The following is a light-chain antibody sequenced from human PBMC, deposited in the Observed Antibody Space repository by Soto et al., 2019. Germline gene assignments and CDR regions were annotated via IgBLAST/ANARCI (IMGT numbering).Light chain of an antibody. V-gene: IGKV1-39*01. CDR1: QSISSY. Sequence: DIHVTQSPSSLSASVGDRVTITCRASQSISSYLNWYQHKPGRAPDLLIYAASSLQSGVPSRFSGGGSGTDFTLTIISLQPEDFATYYCQQSYNIPLTFGGGTKVDIK. J-gene: IGKJ4*01. CDR3: QQSYNIPLT. CDR2: AAS.